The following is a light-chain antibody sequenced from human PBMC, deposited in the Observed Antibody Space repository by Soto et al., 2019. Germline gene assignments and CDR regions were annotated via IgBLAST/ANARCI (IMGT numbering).Light chain of an antibody. CDR2: EVS. CDR3: ISYTSSSTSYV. Sequence: QSALTQPASVSGSPGQAITISCTGTSSDVGGYNYVAWYQQHPGKVPRLMIYEVSNRPSGVSNLFSGSKSGSTASLTISGLQAEDEADYYCISYTSSSTSYVFGTGTKVTVL. V-gene: IGLV2-14*01. CDR1: SSDVGGYNY. J-gene: IGLJ1*01.